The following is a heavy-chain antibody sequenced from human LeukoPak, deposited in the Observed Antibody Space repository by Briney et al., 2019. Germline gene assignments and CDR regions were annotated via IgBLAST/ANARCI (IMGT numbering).Heavy chain of an antibody. CDR1: GFTFDDYA. Sequence: GRSLRLSCAASGFTFDDYAMHWVRQAPGKGLEWVSGISWNSGSIGYADSVKGRFTISRDNAKNSLYLQMNSLRAEDTALYYCAKDISIGMRYFDYWGQGTLVTVSS. V-gene: IGHV3-9*01. CDR3: AKDISIGMRYFDY. J-gene: IGHJ4*02. D-gene: IGHD1-14*01. CDR2: ISWNSGSI.